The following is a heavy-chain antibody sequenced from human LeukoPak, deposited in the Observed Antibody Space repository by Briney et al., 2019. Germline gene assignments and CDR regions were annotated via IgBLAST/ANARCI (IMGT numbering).Heavy chain of an antibody. CDR3: AKILRMIIVEQIDY. D-gene: IGHD3-22*01. CDR2: IWYDGSNK. Sequence: GGSLRLSCAASGFTFSSYGMHWVRQAPGKGLEWVAVIWYDGSNKYYADSVKGRFTISRDNSKNTLYLQMNSLRVEDTAVYYCAKILRMIIVEQIDYWGQGTLVTVSS. CDR1: GFTFSSYG. V-gene: IGHV3-30*02. J-gene: IGHJ4*02.